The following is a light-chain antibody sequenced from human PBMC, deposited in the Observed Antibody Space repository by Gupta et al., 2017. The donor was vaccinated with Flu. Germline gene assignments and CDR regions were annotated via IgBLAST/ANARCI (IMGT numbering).Light chain of an antibody. CDR2: KDS. Sequence: SYELTQPPSVSVSLGQMARITCSGEALPKKYAYWYQQKPGQFPVLVIYKDSERPSGIPERFSGSSSGTIVTLTISGVQAEDEADYYCLSADRVFSGGTKLTVL. J-gene: IGLJ3*02. CDR3: LSADRV. CDR1: ALPKKY. V-gene: IGLV3-16*01.